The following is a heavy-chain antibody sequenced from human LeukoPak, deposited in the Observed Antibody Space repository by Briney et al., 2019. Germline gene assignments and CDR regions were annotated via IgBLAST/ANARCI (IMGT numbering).Heavy chain of an antibody. V-gene: IGHV4-59*01. CDR1: GGSISSYY. D-gene: IGHD3-3*01. CDR2: IYYSGST. J-gene: IGHJ6*02. Sequence: SETLSLTCTVSGGSISSYYWSWLRQPPGKGLEWIGYIYYSGSTNYNPSLKSRVTISVDTSKNQCSLKLSSVTAADTAVYYCARGMVGDFWSGYYAYYYYGMDVWGQGTTVTVSS. CDR3: ARGMVGDFWSGYYAYYYYGMDV.